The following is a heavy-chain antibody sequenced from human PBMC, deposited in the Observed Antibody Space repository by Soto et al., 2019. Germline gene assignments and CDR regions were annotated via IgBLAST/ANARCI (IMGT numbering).Heavy chain of an antibody. CDR1: GYSFTSYW. J-gene: IGHJ3*02. V-gene: IGHV5-10-1*01. CDR2: IDPSDSYT. D-gene: IGHD3-22*01. Sequence: GESLKISCKGSGYSFTSYWISWVRQMPGKGLEWMGRIDPSDSYTNYSPSFQGHVTISADKSISTAYLQWSSLKASDTAMYYCARHAPITMIVVVITAFDIWGQGTMVTVSS. CDR3: ARHAPITMIVVVITAFDI.